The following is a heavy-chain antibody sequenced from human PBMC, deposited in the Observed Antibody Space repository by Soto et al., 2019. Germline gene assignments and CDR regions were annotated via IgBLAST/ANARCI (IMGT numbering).Heavy chain of an antibody. D-gene: IGHD2-21*02. CDR1: GESISSSSYY. V-gene: IGHV4-39*01. CDR2: IYYSGRT. J-gene: IGHJ4*02. CDR3: ARQRTTVVTQAYFDH. Sequence: SETLSLTCIVSGESISSSSYYWGWIRQPPGKGLEWIGSIYYSGRTYYNPSFKSRVTISIDTSKNQFSLKLSSVTATDTAVYYCARQRTTVVTQAYFDHWGQGALVTLSS.